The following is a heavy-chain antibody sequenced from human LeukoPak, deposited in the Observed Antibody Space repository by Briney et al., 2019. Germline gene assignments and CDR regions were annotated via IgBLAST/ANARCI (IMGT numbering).Heavy chain of an antibody. V-gene: IGHV4-34*01. CDR3: ARQGEDILTGYYHDY. Sequence: PSETLSLTCAVYGGSFSGYYWSWIRQPPGKGLEWIGEINHSGSTNYNPSLKSRVTISVDTSKNQFSLKLSSVTAADTAVYYCARQGEDILTGYYHDYWGQGTLVTVSS. CDR2: INHSGST. CDR1: GGSFSGYY. D-gene: IGHD3-9*01. J-gene: IGHJ4*02.